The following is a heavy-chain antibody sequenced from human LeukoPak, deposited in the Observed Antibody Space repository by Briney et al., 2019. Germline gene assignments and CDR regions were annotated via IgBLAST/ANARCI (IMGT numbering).Heavy chain of an antibody. Sequence: SETLSLTCTVSGASISSYYWSWIRQPPGKGLEWIGYIYYSVSTNYNPSLESRVTISVDTSKNQFSLKLTSVTAADTAVYYCVNSGYYFGWFDPWGQGTLVTVSS. CDR3: VNSGYYFGWFDP. V-gene: IGHV4-59*01. D-gene: IGHD3-22*01. J-gene: IGHJ5*02. CDR2: IYYSVST. CDR1: GASISSYY.